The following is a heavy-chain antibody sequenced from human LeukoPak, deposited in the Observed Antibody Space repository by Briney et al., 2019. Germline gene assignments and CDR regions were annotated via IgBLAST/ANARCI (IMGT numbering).Heavy chain of an antibody. J-gene: IGHJ4*02. CDR3: ASATWFMDFDY. D-gene: IGHD2-8*01. CDR1: GFTFSSYC. CDR2: IKQDGSEK. V-gene: IGHV3-7*01. Sequence: GGSLRLSCAPSGFTFSSYCMRCGRQAPGKGLEWVANIKQDGSEKYYVDSVKGRFTISRDNAKNSLYLQMYSLRADKAAAYYCASATWFMDFDYWGQGTLVTVSS.